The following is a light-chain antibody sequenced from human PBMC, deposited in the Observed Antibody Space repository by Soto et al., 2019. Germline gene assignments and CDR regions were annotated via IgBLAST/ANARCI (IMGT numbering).Light chain of an antibody. J-gene: IGKJ2*01. CDR1: QSVSSSSY. CDR3: RQYGSSPSYT. CDR2: GAS. V-gene: IGKV3-20*01. Sequence: EIVLTQSPGTLFLSAGERATLSCRASQSVSSSSYLAWYQHKPGQAPRLLIYGASSRATGIPDRFSGSGSATDFTLTISRLEPEDFVVYYCRQYGSSPSYTFGQGTKLEIK.